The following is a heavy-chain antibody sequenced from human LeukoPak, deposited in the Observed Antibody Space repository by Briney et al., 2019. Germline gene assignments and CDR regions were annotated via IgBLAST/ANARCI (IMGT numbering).Heavy chain of an antibody. J-gene: IGHJ4*02. CDR3: ARHFSGAAAPLPFDF. CDR1: GGSITNYY. V-gene: IGHV4-59*08. CDR2: IYYSGST. Sequence: SETLSLTCTVSGGSITNYYWGWIRQPPGEGLEWIAYIYYSGSTEYNPSLESRVTISVDTSKNQFSLKVYSVTAADTAVYYCARHFSGAAAPLPFDFWGQGTLVTVST. D-gene: IGHD6-13*01.